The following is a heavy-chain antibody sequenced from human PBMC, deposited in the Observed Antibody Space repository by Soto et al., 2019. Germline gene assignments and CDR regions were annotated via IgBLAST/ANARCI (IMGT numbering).Heavy chain of an antibody. V-gene: IGHV4-61*01. J-gene: IGHJ3*01. CDR2: SSSSGAT. CDR1: GGSVRGGKNY. CDR3: ATSPRFAFDF. Sequence: QVQLQESGPGLVKPSETLSLICTVSGGSVRGGKNYWSWIRQSPGKGLEWIGYSSSSGATNYNHSLTSRLTISVDRSKNQFALKLSSVTASDTALYYCATSPRFAFDFWGQGTTVIVSS. D-gene: IGHD3-16*01.